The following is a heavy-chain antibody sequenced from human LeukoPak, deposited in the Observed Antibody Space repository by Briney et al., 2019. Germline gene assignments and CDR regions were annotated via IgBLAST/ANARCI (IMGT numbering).Heavy chain of an antibody. CDR3: AREGPGGYCSSTSCYDWFDP. J-gene: IGHJ5*02. D-gene: IGHD2-2*03. V-gene: IGHV4-59*01. CDR2: IYYSGST. Sequence: PSETLSLTCTVSGGSISSYYWSWIRQPPGKGLEWIGYIYYSGSTNYNPSLKSRVTISVDTSKNQFSLKLSSVAAADTAVYYCAREGPGGYCSSTSCYDWFDPWGQGTLVTVSS. CDR1: GGSISSYY.